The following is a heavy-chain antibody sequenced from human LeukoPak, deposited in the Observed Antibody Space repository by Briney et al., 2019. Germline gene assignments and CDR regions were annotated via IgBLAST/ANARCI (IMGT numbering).Heavy chain of an antibody. V-gene: IGHV3-30*04. Sequence: GGSLRLSCAASGFTFSSYAMHWVRQAPGKGLEWVAVISYDGSNKYYADSVKGRFTISRDNSKNTLYLQMNSLRAEDTAVYYCARVKGGSSSWYYFDYWGQGTLVTVSS. CDR3: ARVKGGSSSWYYFDY. D-gene: IGHD6-13*01. J-gene: IGHJ4*02. CDR2: ISYDGSNK. CDR1: GFTFSSYA.